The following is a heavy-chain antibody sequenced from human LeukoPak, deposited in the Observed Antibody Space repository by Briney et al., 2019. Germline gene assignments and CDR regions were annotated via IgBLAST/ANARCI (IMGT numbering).Heavy chain of an antibody. CDR3: ARWGSIAVARFDY. CDR2: IYYTGST. V-gene: IGHV4-59*01. D-gene: IGHD6-6*01. Sequence: SETLSLTCTVSGGSISSYYWSWIRQPPGKGLEWIGYIYYTGSTNYNPSLTSRVNISVDTSKNQFSLNLTSVTAADTAVYYCARWGSIAVARFDYWGQGTTVTVSS. CDR1: GGSISSYY. J-gene: IGHJ4*03.